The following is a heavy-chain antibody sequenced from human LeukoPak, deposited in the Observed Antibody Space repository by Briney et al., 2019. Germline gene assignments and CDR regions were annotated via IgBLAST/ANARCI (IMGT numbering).Heavy chain of an antibody. CDR3: ARTYYPISYYFDY. CDR2: INTDGSST. Sequence: GGSLRLSCAASGFTFSSYWMHWVRQAPGRGLVWVSRINTDGSSTSYADSVKGRFTISRDNAKNTLSLQMNSLRAEDTAVYYCARTYYPISYYFDYWGQGTLVTVTS. V-gene: IGHV3-74*01. CDR1: GFTFSSYW. J-gene: IGHJ4*02. D-gene: IGHD3-10*01.